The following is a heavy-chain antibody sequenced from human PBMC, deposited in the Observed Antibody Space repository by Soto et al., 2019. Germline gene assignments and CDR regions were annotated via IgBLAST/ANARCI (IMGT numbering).Heavy chain of an antibody. V-gene: IGHV3-30*18. CDR2: ISYDGSNK. CDR1: GFTFSSYG. J-gene: IGHJ4*02. D-gene: IGHD4-4*01. Sequence: QVQLVESGGGVVQPGRSLRLSCAASGFTFSSYGMHWVRQAPGKGLEWVAVISYDGSNKYYADSVKGRFTISRDNSKNTLYLQMNSLRAEDTAVYYCAKDRSPNDYTFDYWGQGTLVTVSS. CDR3: AKDRSPNDYTFDY.